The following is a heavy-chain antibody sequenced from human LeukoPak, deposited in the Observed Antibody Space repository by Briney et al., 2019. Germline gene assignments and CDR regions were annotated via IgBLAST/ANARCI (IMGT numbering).Heavy chain of an antibody. CDR2: IYTSGST. CDR3: ARRLLGYCSGGSCYSGYFQH. D-gene: IGHD2-15*01. V-gene: IGHV4-61*02. CDR1: GDSISSGSYY. Sequence: PSETLSLTCSVSGDSISSGSYYWSWIRQPAGKGLEWIGRIYTSGSTDYNPSLQSRVTISVDTSKNQFSLKLGSATAADTAMYYCARRLLGYCSGGSCYSGYFQHWGQGTLVTVSS. J-gene: IGHJ1*01.